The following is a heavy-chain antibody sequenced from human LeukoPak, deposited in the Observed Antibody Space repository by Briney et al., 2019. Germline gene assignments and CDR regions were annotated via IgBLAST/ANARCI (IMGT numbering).Heavy chain of an antibody. CDR1: GYTFTGYY. J-gene: IGHJ4*02. V-gene: IGHV1-2*02. CDR3: ATIAGYCSGGSCFGKPEYFDY. CDR2: INPNSGGT. D-gene: IGHD2-15*01. Sequence: GASVKVSCKASGYTFTGYYMHWVRQAPGQGLEWMGWINPNSGGTNYAQKFQGRVTMTRDTSISTAYMELSRLRSDDTAVYYCATIAGYCSGGSCFGKPEYFDYWGQVTLVTVSS.